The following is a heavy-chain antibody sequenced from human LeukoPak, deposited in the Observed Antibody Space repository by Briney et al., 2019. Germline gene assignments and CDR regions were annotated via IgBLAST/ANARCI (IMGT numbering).Heavy chain of an antibody. CDR2: INHSGST. J-gene: IGHJ5*01. Sequence: SETLSLTCAVYGGSFSGYYWSWIRQPPGKGLEWIGEINHSGSTNYNPSLKSRVTISVDTSKNQFSLKLSSVTAADTAVYYCARRGPTEVVPAAKTFDSWGQGTLVTVSS. CDR3: ARRGPTEVVPAAKTFDS. V-gene: IGHV4-34*01. D-gene: IGHD2-2*01. CDR1: GGSFSGYY.